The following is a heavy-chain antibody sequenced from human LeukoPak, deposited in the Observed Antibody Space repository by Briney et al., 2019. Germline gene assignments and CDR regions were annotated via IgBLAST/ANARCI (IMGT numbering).Heavy chain of an antibody. V-gene: IGHV3-30-3*01. CDR1: GFTFGDYG. CDR3: AREDYYDSSGPDYFDY. D-gene: IGHD3-22*01. Sequence: HGGSLRLSCAASGFTFGDYGMTWVRQAPGKGLEWVAVISYDGSNKYYADSGKGRFTISRDNSKNTLYLQMNSLRAEDTAVYYCAREDYYDSSGPDYFDYWGQGTLVTVSS. J-gene: IGHJ4*02. CDR2: ISYDGSNK.